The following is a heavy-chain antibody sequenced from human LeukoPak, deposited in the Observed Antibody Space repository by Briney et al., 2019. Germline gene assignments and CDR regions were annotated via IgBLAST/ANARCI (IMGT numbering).Heavy chain of an antibody. J-gene: IGHJ6*02. D-gene: IGHD2-2*02. Sequence: SQTLSLTCAVSVGSISSGNWWSWVRQSLGKGLEWIGEIYHNGTANYNPSLKSRVTISADRFTNHFSQKLTSVTAADTAVYYCATAPILRGEGGEHFKYGMDVWGQGTTVSVS. CDR3: ATAPILRGEGGEHFKYGMDV. CDR1: VGSISSGNW. CDR2: IYHNGTA. V-gene: IGHV4-4*02.